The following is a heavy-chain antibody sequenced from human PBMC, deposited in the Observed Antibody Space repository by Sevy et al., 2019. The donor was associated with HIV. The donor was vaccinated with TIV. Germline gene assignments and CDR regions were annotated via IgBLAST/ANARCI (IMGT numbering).Heavy chain of an antibody. D-gene: IGHD6-13*01. Sequence: GGSLRLSCAASGFTLNAYCMHWVRQAPGKGLEWLANINQDGSTQYYAASVKGRFTISRDNAKNLVYLQMNTMRPEDTGLYSCARAIAAAAGFWGQGTLVTVSS. J-gene: IGHJ4*02. CDR1: GFTLNAYC. V-gene: IGHV3-7*01. CDR3: ARAIAAAAGF. CDR2: INQDGSTQ.